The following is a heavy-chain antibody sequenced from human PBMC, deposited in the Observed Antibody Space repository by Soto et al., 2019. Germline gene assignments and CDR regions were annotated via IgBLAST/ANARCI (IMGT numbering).Heavy chain of an antibody. Sequence: SETLSLTCTVSGASISYGGFSWSWIRQSPGKGLEWIGYISHLESTYFHPSFKSRLTMSIDRTRNQFSLKLSSVTAAGMAVYYCARGGGYDSFDYWGQGVLVTVSS. D-gene: IGHD5-12*01. CDR1: GASISYGGFS. J-gene: IGHJ4*02. CDR2: ISHLEST. V-gene: IGHV4-30-2*06. CDR3: ARGGGYDSFDY.